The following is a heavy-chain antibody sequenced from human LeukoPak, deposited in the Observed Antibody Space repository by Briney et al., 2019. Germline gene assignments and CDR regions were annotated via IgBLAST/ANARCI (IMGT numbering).Heavy chain of an antibody. CDR1: GYSISIGYY. J-gene: IGHJ4*02. CDR2: IYHSGST. V-gene: IGHV4-38-2*01. Sequence: PSETLSLTCAVSGYSISIGYYWGWIRQPPGKGLEWIGSIYHSGSTYYNPSLKSRVTISVDTSKNQFSLKLSSVTAADTAVYYCASSGVVVPAVDFDYWGQGTLVTVSS. D-gene: IGHD2-2*01. CDR3: ASSGVVVPAVDFDY.